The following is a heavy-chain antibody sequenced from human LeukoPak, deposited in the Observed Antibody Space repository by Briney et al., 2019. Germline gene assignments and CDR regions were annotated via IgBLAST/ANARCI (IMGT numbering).Heavy chain of an antibody. CDR1: GYTFTSYG. J-gene: IGHJ4*02. Sequence: SVKVSCKASGYTFTSYGISWLRQAPGQGLEWMGWISPILGIANYAQKFQGRVTITADKSTSTAYMELSSLRSEDTAVYYCARVHYYDSSGYPDYWGQGTLVTVSS. D-gene: IGHD3-22*01. CDR2: ISPILGIA. V-gene: IGHV1-69*10. CDR3: ARVHYYDSSGYPDY.